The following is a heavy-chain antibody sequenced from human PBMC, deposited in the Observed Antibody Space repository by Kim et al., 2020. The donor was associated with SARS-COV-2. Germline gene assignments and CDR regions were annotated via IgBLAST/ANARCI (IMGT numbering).Heavy chain of an antibody. D-gene: IGHD5-12*01. CDR2: INPSGGST. J-gene: IGHJ4*02. Sequence: ASVKVSCKASGYTFTSYYMHWVRQAPGQGLEWMGIINPSGGSTSYAQKFQGRVTMTRDTSTSTVYMELSSLRSEDTAVYYCARVPRGSGYDSPFDYWGQGTLVTVSS. CDR3: ARVPRGSGYDSPFDY. V-gene: IGHV1-46*01. CDR1: GYTFTSYY.